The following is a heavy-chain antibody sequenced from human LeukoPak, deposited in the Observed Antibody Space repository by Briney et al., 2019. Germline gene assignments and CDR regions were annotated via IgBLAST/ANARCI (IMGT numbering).Heavy chain of an antibody. CDR1: GYTFTNYD. J-gene: IGHJ4*02. CDR2: INPTGGST. Sequence: ASVKVSCKASGYTFTNYDFNWMRQATGQGLEWMGIINPTGGSTTYAQKFQGRVTMTRDTSTSTVYMELSSLRSDDTAVYYCARTAARRFDYWGQGTLVTVSS. CDR3: ARTAARRFDY. V-gene: IGHV1-46*01. D-gene: IGHD6-6*01.